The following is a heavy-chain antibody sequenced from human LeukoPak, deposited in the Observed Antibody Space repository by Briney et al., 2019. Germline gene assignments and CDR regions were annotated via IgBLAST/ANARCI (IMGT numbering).Heavy chain of an antibody. CDR2: IKSKADGGAI. V-gene: IGHV3-15*01. Sequence: GGSLRLSCEASRFTFSSAWMSWVRQAPGKGLEWVGRIKSKADGGAIDYAAPVKGGFSVSRDDSENISYLQMNSLKTEDTGVYYCTTAPYDGKDYWGQGTLVTVSS. CDR3: TTAPYDGKDY. D-gene: IGHD4-23*01. CDR1: RFTFSSAW. J-gene: IGHJ4*02.